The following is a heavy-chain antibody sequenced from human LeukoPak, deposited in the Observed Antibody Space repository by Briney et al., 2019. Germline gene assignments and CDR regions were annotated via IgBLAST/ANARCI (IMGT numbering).Heavy chain of an antibody. J-gene: IGHJ4*02. D-gene: IGHD3-22*01. Sequence: SGPALVKPTQTLTLTCTFSGFSLSTGGMCVSWIRQPPGKALEWLGRIDWDNDKYYSTSLKTRLTISKDTSKNQVVLTMTNMDPVDTATYYCARGYYDTSAYIDYWGQGTLVTVSS. CDR3: ARGYYDTSAYIDY. V-gene: IGHV2-70*11. CDR2: IDWDNDK. CDR1: GFSLSTGGMC.